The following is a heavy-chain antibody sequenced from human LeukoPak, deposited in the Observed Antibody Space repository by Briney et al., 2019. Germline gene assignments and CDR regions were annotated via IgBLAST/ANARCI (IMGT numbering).Heavy chain of an antibody. V-gene: IGHV3-15*01. CDR3: TTLRTLLLWFGELLYSS. CDR2: IKSKTDGGTT. Sequence: PGGSLRLSCAASGFTFSNAWMSWVRQAPGKGLEWVGRIKSKTDGGTTDYAAPVKGRFTISRDDSKNTLYLQMNSLKTEDTAVYYCTTLRTLLLWFGELLYSSWGQGTMVTVSS. J-gene: IGHJ3*01. CDR1: GFTFSNAW. D-gene: IGHD3-10*01.